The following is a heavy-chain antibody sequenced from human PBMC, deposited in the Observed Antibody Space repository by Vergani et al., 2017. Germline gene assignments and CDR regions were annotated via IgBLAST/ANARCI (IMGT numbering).Heavy chain of an antibody. CDR3: ARVEVYSSSSLPH. D-gene: IGHD6-6*01. Sequence: EVQLVHSGAEVKKPGESLRISCKGSGYSFNSYWISWVRQMPGKGLEWMGRIDPSDSYTNYSPSFQGHVTISDDKSISTAYLQWSSLKASDTAMYYCARVEVYSSSSLPHWGQGTLVTVSS. CDR2: IDPSDSYT. CDR1: GYSFNSYW. V-gene: IGHV5-10-1*03. J-gene: IGHJ4*02.